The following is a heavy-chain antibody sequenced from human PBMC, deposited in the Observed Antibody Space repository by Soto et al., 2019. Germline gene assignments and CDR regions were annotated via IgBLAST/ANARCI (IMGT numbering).Heavy chain of an antibody. CDR3: AREASAVISLDY. V-gene: IGHV1-2*02. D-gene: IGHD6-19*01. CDR2: FNPNSGDT. CDR1: GYTFTAYS. Sequence: WASVKVSCKASGYTFTAYSMHWVRQAPGQGLEWVGWFNPNSGDTIYAQKFQGRVTLTRDTSIGTAYMELYSLTSDDTAVYYCAREASAVISLDYWGQGTLVTVCS. J-gene: IGHJ4*02.